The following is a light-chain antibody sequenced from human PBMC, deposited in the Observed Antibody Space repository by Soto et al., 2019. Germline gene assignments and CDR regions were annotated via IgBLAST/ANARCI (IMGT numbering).Light chain of an antibody. CDR3: QQRSNGPPGFT. J-gene: IGKJ3*01. V-gene: IGKV3-11*01. Sequence: EIVLTQSPATLSLSPGERATLSCRASQSVSSYLAWYQQKPGQAPRLLIYDASNRATGIPARFSGSGSGTDFTLTISSLEPEDCAVYYCQQRSNGPPGFTFGPGTKVDIK. CDR1: QSVSSY. CDR2: DAS.